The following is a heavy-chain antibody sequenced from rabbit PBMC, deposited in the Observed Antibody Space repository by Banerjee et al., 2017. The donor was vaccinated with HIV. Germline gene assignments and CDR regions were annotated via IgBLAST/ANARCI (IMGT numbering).Heavy chain of an antibody. J-gene: IGHJ6*01. Sequence: QSLEESGGDLVKPGASLTLACTASGFSFSSTYYVCWVRQAPGKGLEWIACIDAGSRGYTWYASWAKGRFTISKTSSTTVTLQMTSLTAADTATYFCARGGVGTTYPYGGMDLWGPGTLVTVS. CDR1: GFSFSSTYY. V-gene: IGHV1S40*01. CDR2: IDAGSRGYT. CDR3: ARGGVGTTYPYGGMDL. D-gene: IGHD8-1*01.